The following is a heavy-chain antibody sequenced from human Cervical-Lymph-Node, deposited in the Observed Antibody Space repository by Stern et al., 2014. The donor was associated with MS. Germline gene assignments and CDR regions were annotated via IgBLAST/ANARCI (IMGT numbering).Heavy chain of an antibody. Sequence: EVQLVESGGGLVQPGGTLRLTCAASGFTFSRYAMSWVRQAPGKGLEWASTFSSGGDDTCYADSVKGRFTISRDNSNNTVCLQMNSLRAEDTAVYYCGKRGSSPMDYWGRGTLVIVSS. D-gene: IGHD3-10*01. CDR2: FSSGGDDT. CDR1: GFTFSRYA. CDR3: GKRGSSPMDY. J-gene: IGHJ4*02. V-gene: IGHV3-23*04.